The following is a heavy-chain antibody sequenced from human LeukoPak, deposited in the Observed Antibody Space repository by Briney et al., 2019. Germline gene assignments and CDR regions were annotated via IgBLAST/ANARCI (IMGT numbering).Heavy chain of an antibody. CDR2: IIPIFGTA. V-gene: IGHV1-69*13. D-gene: IGHD2-21*02. J-gene: IGHJ5*02. Sequence: SVKVSCKASGGTFSSYAISWVRQAPGQGLEWMGGIIPIFGTANYAQRFQGRVTITADESTSTAYMELSSLRSEDTAVYYCARVRVRGDYWFDPWGQGTLVTVSS. CDR3: ARVRVRGDYWFDP. CDR1: GGTFSSYA.